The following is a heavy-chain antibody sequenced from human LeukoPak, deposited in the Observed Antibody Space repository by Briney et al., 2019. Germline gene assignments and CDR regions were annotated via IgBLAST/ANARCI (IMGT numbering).Heavy chain of an antibody. CDR1: GGSISSHY. J-gene: IGHJ5*02. V-gene: IGHV4-59*11. CDR3: ARAVKLGIARGGFDP. Sequence: NPSETLSLTCTVSGGSISSHYWSWIRQPPGKGLEWIGYIYYSGSTNYNPSLKSRVTISVDTSKNQFSLKLSSVTAADTAVYYCARAVKLGIARGGFDPWGQGTLVTVSS. CDR2: IYYSGST. D-gene: IGHD7-27*01.